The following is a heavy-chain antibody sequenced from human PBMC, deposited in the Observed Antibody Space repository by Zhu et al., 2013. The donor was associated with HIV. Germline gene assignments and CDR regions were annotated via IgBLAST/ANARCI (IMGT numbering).Heavy chain of an antibody. D-gene: IGHD6-19*01. CDR3: ARGRIAVY. J-gene: IGHJ4*02. V-gene: IGHV4-39*07. Sequence: QVQLQESGPGLVKPSETLSLTCTVSGGSISSSSYYWGWIRQPPGRGLEWIGSIYYSGSTYYNPSLKSRVTISVDTSKNQFSLKLSSVTAADTAVYYCARGRIAVYWGQGTLVTVSS. CDR1: GGSISSSSYY. CDR2: IYYSGST.